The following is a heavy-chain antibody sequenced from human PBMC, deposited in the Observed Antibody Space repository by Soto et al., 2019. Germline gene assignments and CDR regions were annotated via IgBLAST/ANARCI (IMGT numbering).Heavy chain of an antibody. J-gene: IGHJ4*01. Sequence: PGGSLRLSCAASGFTFHDYAMHWVRQGQGKGLEWVSGITWNSGSIDYADSVKGRITISRDNAKNSLYLQMNSMRPEDTALYYCAKDIREYSSGWTYFDYWGHGTLVTVSS. CDR3: AKDIREYSSGWTYFDY. V-gene: IGHV3-9*01. D-gene: IGHD6-19*01. CDR1: GFTFHDYA. CDR2: ITWNSGSI.